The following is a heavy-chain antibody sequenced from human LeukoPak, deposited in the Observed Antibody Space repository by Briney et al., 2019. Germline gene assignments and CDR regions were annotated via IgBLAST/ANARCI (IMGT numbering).Heavy chain of an antibody. Sequence: SETLSLTCAVPGYSISSGYYWGWIRQPPGKGLEWIGSIYHSGSTYYNPSLKSRVTISVDTSKNQFSLKLSSVTAADTAVYYCARGPPRYYYDSSGYHGEYYFDYWGRGTLVTVSS. D-gene: IGHD3-22*01. CDR3: ARGPPRYYYDSSGYHGEYYFDY. CDR1: GYSISSGYY. J-gene: IGHJ4*02. V-gene: IGHV4-38-2*01. CDR2: IYHSGST.